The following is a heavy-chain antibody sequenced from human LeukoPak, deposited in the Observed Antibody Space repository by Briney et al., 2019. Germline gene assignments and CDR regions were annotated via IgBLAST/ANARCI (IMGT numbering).Heavy chain of an antibody. V-gene: IGHV4-59*01. D-gene: IGHD3/OR15-3a*01. J-gene: IGHJ4*02. Sequence: SETLSLTCTVSGGSISSYYWSWIRQPPGKGLEWIGYIYYSGSTNYNPSLKGRVTISVDTSKNQFSLKLSSVTAADTAVYYCARVVGTGYFNGDYFDYWGQGTLVTVSS. CDR2: IYYSGST. CDR3: ARVVGTGYFNGDYFDY. CDR1: GGSISSYY.